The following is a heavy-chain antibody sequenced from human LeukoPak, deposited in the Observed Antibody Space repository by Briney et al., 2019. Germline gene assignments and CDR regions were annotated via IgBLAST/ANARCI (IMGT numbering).Heavy chain of an antibody. CDR3: AGRRIFPY. Sequence: SGTLSLTCDVSGDSNDDINTCCWWTWVRQSPGKGLEWIGEVSHSGDTNCNPSLKSRVAISLDKSKKQFSLRVNFVTAADTAVYYCAGRRIFPYWGQGLLVTVSS. CDR1: GDSNDDINTCCW. J-gene: IGHJ4*02. V-gene: IGHV4-4*02. D-gene: IGHD2/OR15-2a*01. CDR2: VSHSGDT.